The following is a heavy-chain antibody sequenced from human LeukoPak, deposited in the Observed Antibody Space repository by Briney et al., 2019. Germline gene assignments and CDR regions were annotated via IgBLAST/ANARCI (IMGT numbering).Heavy chain of an antibody. V-gene: IGHV3-33*01. CDR1: GFTFSSYG. D-gene: IGHD6-19*01. J-gene: IGHJ5*02. CDR3: ARAVAVAGTFQT. CDR2: IWYDGSNK. Sequence: RPGGSLRLSCAASGFTFSSYGMHWVRQAPGKGLEWVAVIWYDGSNKYYADSVKGRFTISRDNSKNTLYLQMNSLRAEDTAVYYCARAVAVAGTFQTWGQGTLVTVSS.